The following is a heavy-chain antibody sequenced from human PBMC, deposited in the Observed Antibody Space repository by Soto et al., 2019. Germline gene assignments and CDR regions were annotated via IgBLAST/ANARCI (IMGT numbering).Heavy chain of an antibody. Sequence: QVQLQESGPGLVKPSETLSLTCTVSGGSVSSGSYYWSWIRQPPGKGLEWIGYIYYSGSTYYNPSLKSRVTISVDTSKNQFSLKLSSVTAADTAVYYCARDRRIAASGTLGGFDPWGQGTLVTVSS. J-gene: IGHJ5*02. D-gene: IGHD6-13*01. CDR3: ARDRRIAASGTLGGFDP. CDR2: IYYSGST. V-gene: IGHV4-61*01. CDR1: GGSVSSGSYY.